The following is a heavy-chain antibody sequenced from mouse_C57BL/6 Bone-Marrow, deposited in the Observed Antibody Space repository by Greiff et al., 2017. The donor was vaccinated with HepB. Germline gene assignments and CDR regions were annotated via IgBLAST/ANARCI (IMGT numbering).Heavy chain of an antibody. Sequence: EVKVEESGGGLVKPGGSLKLSCAASGFTFSSYTMSWVRQTPEKRLEWVATISGGGGNTYYPDSVKGRFTISRDNAKNTLYLQMSSLRSEDTALYYCARDGYYPLYAMDYWGQGTSVTVSS. D-gene: IGHD2-3*01. CDR1: GFTFSSYT. CDR2: ISGGGGNT. J-gene: IGHJ4*01. CDR3: ARDGYYPLYAMDY. V-gene: IGHV5-9*01.